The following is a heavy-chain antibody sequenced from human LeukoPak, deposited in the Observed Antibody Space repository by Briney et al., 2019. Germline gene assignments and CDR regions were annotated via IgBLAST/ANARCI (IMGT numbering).Heavy chain of an antibody. D-gene: IGHD4-17*01. CDR2: IYYSGST. Sequence: SQTLSLTCTVSGGSISSGGYYWSWIRQHPGKGLEWIVYIYYSGSTYYNPSLKSRVTISVDTSKNQFSLKLSSVTAADTAVYYCARVGGDYRPRGLDAFDIWGQGTLVTVSS. V-gene: IGHV4-31*03. CDR1: GGSISSGGYY. CDR3: ARVGGDYRPRGLDAFDI. J-gene: IGHJ4*02.